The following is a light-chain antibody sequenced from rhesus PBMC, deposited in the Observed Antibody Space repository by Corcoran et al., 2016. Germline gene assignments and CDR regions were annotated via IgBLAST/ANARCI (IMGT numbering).Light chain of an antibody. V-gene: IGKV1S14*01. J-gene: IGKJ2*01. CDR2: YAC. Sequence: DIEMTQSPSSLSASVGDTVTITCRASQAINNYLAWSQQKSGKAPRRLIYYACNWESGVPSRFSGSGSGTDFALTISSLQPEDFATYYCQQFNDYPDSFGQGTKVEIK. CDR1: QAINNY. CDR3: QQFNDYPDS.